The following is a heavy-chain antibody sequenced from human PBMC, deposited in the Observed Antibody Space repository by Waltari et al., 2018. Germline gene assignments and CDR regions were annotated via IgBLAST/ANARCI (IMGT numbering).Heavy chain of an antibody. J-gene: IGHJ6*03. CDR1: GYSFSTQW. CDR3: ARRSLYMDL. Sequence: EVQLVQSGAEVKKPGESLKISCQGSGYSFSTQWIAWVRQTPEKGLEWMGAIWPGDSETRYSPSFQGQVTFSVDKSIDTAYLQWSSLKASDTATYYCARRSLYMDLWGTGTTVTVAS. V-gene: IGHV5-51*01. CDR2: IWPGDSET.